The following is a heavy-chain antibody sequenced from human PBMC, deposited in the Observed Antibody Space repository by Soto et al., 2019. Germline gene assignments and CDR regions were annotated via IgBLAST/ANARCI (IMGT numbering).Heavy chain of an antibody. D-gene: IGHD3-3*01. CDR2: IIPIFGTA. V-gene: IGHV1-69*06. CDR1: GGTFSSYA. J-gene: IGHJ1*01. CDR3: ARDHGAFWSGYWSPLRY. Sequence: QVQLVQSGAEVKKPGSSVKVSCKASGGTFSSYAISWVRQAPGQGLEWMGGIIPIFGTANYAQKLQGRVTITADKSTSTAYMELISLRSEDTAVYYCARDHGAFWSGYWSPLRYWGQGTLVTVSS.